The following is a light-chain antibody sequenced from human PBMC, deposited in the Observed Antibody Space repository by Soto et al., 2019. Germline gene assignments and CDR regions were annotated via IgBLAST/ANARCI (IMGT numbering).Light chain of an antibody. J-gene: IGLJ1*01. Sequence: QSVLTKPSSLSGSPGQSITISCTGTISDVGGYNFVSWYQQHPGRAPKLLIYEVSRRPSGVSNRFSGSKSGDTASLTISGLQAEDEADYYCYSYRGYYTRVFGTGTKVTVL. CDR3: YSYRGYYTRV. V-gene: IGLV2-14*01. CDR1: ISDVGGYNF. CDR2: EVS.